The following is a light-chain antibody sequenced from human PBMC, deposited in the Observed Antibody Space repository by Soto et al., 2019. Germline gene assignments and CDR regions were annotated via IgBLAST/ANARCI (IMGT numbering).Light chain of an antibody. CDR1: SSNIGSNY. CDR3: AAWNDSLGSVV. J-gene: IGLJ2*01. Sequence: QSVLTQPPSASGTPGQRVTISCSGSSSNIGSNYVYWYQQFPGSAPKLLIYRNDQRPSGVSDRVSGSKSGTSASLAISGPWSEVEGDYYCAAWNDSLGSVVFGGGPRVTV. CDR2: RND. V-gene: IGLV1-47*03.